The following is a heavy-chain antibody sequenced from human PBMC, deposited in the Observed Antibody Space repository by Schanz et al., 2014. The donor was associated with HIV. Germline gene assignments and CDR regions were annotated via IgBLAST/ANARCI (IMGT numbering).Heavy chain of an antibody. D-gene: IGHD3-22*01. V-gene: IGHV3-33*06. CDR2: IWYDGSNK. Sequence: VQLVESGGGLVQPGGSLRLSCAASGLTLSDHYIDWVRQTPGKGLEWVAVIWYDGSNKYYADSVKGRFTISRDNSKHTLYLQMNGLRTDDTAVYYCAKALRDHYDATGYYRYWGQGILVTVSA. CDR3: AKALRDHYDATGYYRY. J-gene: IGHJ4*02. CDR1: GLTLSDHY.